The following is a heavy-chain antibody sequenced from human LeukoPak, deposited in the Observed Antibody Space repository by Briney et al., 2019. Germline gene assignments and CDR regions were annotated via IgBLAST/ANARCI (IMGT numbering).Heavy chain of an antibody. Sequence: SVKVSCKASGGTFSSYAISWVRQAPGQGLEWMGGVIPIFGTANYAQKFQGRVTITADESTSTAYMELSSLRSEDTAVYYCARLSGWYGRGFDYWGQGTLVTVSS. J-gene: IGHJ4*02. CDR2: VIPIFGTA. D-gene: IGHD6-19*01. V-gene: IGHV1-69*13. CDR3: ARLSGWYGRGFDY. CDR1: GGTFSSYA.